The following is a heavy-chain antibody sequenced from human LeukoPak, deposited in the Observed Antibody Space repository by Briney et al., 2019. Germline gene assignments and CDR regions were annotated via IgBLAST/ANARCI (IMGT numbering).Heavy chain of an antibody. CDR2: ISSSGSTI. J-gene: IGHJ4*02. V-gene: IGHV3-48*03. CDR3: ASYFRTRRQFDY. CDR1: GFIVSSYE. D-gene: IGHD2/OR15-2a*01. Sequence: PGGSLRLSCAASGFIVSSYEMNWVRQAPGKGLEWISYISSSGSTIYYADSVKGRFTISRDNAKNSLYLQMNSLRAEDTAVYYCASYFRTRRQFDYWGQGTLVTVSS.